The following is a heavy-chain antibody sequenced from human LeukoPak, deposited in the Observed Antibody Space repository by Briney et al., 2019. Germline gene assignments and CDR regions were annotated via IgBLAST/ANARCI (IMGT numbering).Heavy chain of an antibody. CDR3: ARDLPYDFWSWFDP. Sequence: RASVKVSCKASGYTFTSYNMHWVRQAPGQGLEWMGIINPSDGTTNYAQTFQGRVTITADESTSTAYMELSSLRSEDTAVYYCARDLPYDFWSWFDPWGQGTLVTVSS. V-gene: IGHV1-46*01. D-gene: IGHD3-3*01. CDR1: GYTFTSYN. CDR2: INPSDGTT. J-gene: IGHJ5*02.